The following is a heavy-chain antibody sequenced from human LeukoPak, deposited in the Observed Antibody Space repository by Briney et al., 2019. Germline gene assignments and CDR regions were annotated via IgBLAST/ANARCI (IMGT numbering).Heavy chain of an antibody. D-gene: IGHD2-2*01. Sequence: SETLSLTCAVYGGSFSGYYCSWIRQPPGKGLEWIGEINHSGSTNYNPSLKSRVTMSVDTSKNQFSLKLSSVTAADTAVYYCARGPLRNIVVVPAAIGYWFDPWGQGTLVTVSS. V-gene: IGHV4-34*01. J-gene: IGHJ5*02. CDR3: ARGPLRNIVVVPAAIGYWFDP. CDR2: INHSGST. CDR1: GGSFSGYY.